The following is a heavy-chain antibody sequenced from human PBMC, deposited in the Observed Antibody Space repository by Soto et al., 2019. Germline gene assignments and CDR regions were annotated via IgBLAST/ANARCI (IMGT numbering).Heavy chain of an antibody. Sequence: QVQLQESGPGLVKPSETLSLTCTVSGGSISSYYWSWIRQPAGKGLEWIGRIYTSGSTNYNPSLKSRVTMSVDTSKNQFSLKLSSVTAADTAVYYCARVTQHFTVTNRPYYYYYGMDVWGQGTTVTVSS. CDR1: GGSISSYY. V-gene: IGHV4-4*07. D-gene: IGHD4-17*01. J-gene: IGHJ6*02. CDR2: IYTSGST. CDR3: ARVTQHFTVTNRPYYYYYGMDV.